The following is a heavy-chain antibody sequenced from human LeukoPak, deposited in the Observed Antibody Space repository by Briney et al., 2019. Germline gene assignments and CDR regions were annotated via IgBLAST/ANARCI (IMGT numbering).Heavy chain of an antibody. CDR1: GFTFSSYW. CDR3: ARLYSSSWSDLDY. V-gene: IGHV3-7*01. CDR2: IKQDGSEK. D-gene: IGHD6-13*01. Sequence: GGSLRLSCAASGFTFSSYWMSWVRQAPGKGLEWVANIKQDGSEKYYVDSVKGRFTISRDNAKNSLYLQMNSLRAEDTAVYYCARLYSSSWSDLDYWGQGTLVTVSS. J-gene: IGHJ4*02.